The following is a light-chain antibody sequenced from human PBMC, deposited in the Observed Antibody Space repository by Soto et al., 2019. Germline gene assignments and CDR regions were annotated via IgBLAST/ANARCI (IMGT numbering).Light chain of an antibody. CDR1: SSNIGAGYD. Sequence: QSVLTQPPSVSGAPGQRVTISCTGSSSNIGAGYDVHWYQQLPGTAPKLLIYGNSNRPSGVPDRFSGSKSGTSASLAITGLQAEDEAEYYCQSYDSRLSGPVVFGGGTKLTFL. J-gene: IGLJ2*01. V-gene: IGLV1-40*01. CDR2: GNS. CDR3: QSYDSRLSGPVV.